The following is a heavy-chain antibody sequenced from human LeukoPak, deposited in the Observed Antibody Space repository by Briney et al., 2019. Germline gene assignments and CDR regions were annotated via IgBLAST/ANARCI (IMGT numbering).Heavy chain of an antibody. J-gene: IGHJ4*02. D-gene: IGHD4-17*01. V-gene: IGHV3-7*01. CDR1: GFTFSSYW. CDR2: IKQDGSEK. Sequence: GGSLRLSCAASGFTFSSYWMSWVRQAPGKGLEWVANIKQDGSEKYYVDSMKGRLTISRDNAKNSLYLQMNSLRAEDTAVYYCARDVYGDYPDYWGQGTLVTVSS. CDR3: ARDVYGDYPDY.